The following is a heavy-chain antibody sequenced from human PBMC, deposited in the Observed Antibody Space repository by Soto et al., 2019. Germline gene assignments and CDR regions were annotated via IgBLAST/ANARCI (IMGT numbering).Heavy chain of an antibody. V-gene: IGHV4-34*01. Sequence: TLSLTCAVYGGSFSGYYWSWIRQPPGKGLEWIGEINHSGSTNYNASLKSRVSISVDTPKNQFSLKLSSVTAADTAVYYCARVPPTYDSSGYYYFDYWGQGTLVTVSS. CDR1: GGSFSGYY. CDR2: INHSGST. CDR3: ARVPPTYDSSGYYYFDY. J-gene: IGHJ4*02. D-gene: IGHD3-22*01.